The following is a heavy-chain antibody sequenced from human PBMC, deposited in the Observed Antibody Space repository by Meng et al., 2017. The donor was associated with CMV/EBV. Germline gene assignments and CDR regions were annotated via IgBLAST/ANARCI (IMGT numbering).Heavy chain of an antibody. V-gene: IGHV1-69*05. D-gene: IGHD2-2*02. CDR2: FIPIFNAP. CDR1: GYTLTRYH. CDR3: ARQDGEVIAGAIGGYYYYAMDV. Sequence: SSVTVSCLPSGYTLTRYHMHWVRQASGQGLEWMGGFIPIFNAPKYAQKLQGRLTVTTDESTSTAYMELSRLGSEDTAVYYCARQDGEVIAGAIGGYYYYAMDVWGQGTTVTVSS. J-gene: IGHJ6*02.